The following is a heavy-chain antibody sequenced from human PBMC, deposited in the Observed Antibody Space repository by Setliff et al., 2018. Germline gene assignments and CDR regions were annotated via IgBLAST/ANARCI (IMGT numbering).Heavy chain of an antibody. CDR2: MYYGGST. CDR3: ARAPRYFDSTGSYFDG. CDR1: GGSISSNSYY. D-gene: IGHD3-22*01. V-gene: IGHV4-39*07. Sequence: SSETLSLTCTVSGGSISSNSYYWGWIRQPPGKGLEWIGSMYYGGSTYYNPSLKSRVTISIDPSKNQFSLKLSSVTAADTAVYYCARAPRYFDSTGSYFDGWGQGTPVTVS. J-gene: IGHJ4*02.